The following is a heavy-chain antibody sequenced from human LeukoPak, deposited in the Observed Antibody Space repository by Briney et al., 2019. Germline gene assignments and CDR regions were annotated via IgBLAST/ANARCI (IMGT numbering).Heavy chain of an antibody. CDR2: FDPEDGET. D-gene: IGHD3-22*01. V-gene: IGHV1-24*01. CDR3: ATAHPNYYDSSGYLDY. CDR1: GYTFTNYH. Sequence: ASVKVSCKASGYTFTNYHMHWVRQAPGKGLEWMGGFDPEDGETIYAQKFQGRVTMTEDTSTDTAYMELSSLRSEDTAVYYCATAHPNYYDSSGYLDYWGQGTLVTVSS. J-gene: IGHJ4*02.